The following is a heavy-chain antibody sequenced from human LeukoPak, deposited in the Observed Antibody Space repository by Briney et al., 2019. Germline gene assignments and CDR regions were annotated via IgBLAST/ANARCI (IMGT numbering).Heavy chain of an antibody. J-gene: IGHJ4*02. CDR3: ARCGSGSYYNEDYFDY. CDR1: GFTFSSYE. V-gene: IGHV3-48*03. D-gene: IGHD3-10*01. Sequence: LPGGSLRLSCAASGFTFSSYEMNWVRQAPGKGLEWVSYISSSGSTIYYADSVKGRFTISRDNAKNSLYLQMNSLRAEDTAVYYCARCGSGSYYNEDYFDYWGQGTLVTVSS. CDR2: ISSSGSTI.